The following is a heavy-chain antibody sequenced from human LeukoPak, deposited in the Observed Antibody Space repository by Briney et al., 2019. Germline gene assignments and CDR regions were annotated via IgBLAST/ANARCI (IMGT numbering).Heavy chain of an antibody. D-gene: IGHD2-2*01. J-gene: IGHJ4*02. CDR3: ARGPALYCTSSSCLDGVD. CDR1: GFTFSDYA. CDR2: ISSGGRYI. V-gene: IGHV3-21*01. Sequence: SGGSLGLSCAASGFTFSDYAMNWVRQAPGKGLEWVSSISSGGRYISYADSVKGRFTVSRDNAKDSLFLQMRSLRDEDTAVYYCARGPALYCTSSSCLDGVDWGQGTLVSVSS.